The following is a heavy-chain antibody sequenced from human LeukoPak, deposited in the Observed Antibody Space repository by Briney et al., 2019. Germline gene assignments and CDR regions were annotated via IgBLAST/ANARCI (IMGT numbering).Heavy chain of an antibody. CDR3: ARGRRVDY. CDR1: GYSISSGYY. V-gene: IGHV4-38-2*01. CDR2: IYYSGST. Sequence: SETLSLTCVVSGYSISSGYYWGWIRQPPGKGLEWIGSIYYSGSTYYNPSLKSRVTISVDTSKNQFSLRLSSVTAADTAVYYCARGRRVDYWGQGTLVAVSS. J-gene: IGHJ4*02.